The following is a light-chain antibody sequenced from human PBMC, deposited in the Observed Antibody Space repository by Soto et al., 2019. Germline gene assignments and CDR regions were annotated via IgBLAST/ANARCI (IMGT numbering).Light chain of an antibody. V-gene: IGKV1-12*01. J-gene: IGKJ3*01. Sequence: DIQMTQSPSSVSASVGDRVTITCRASQGISSWLAWYQQKPGKAPKLLIYAASSLQSGVPSRFSRSRCGTDFPLPLSCLQAENFSTYCCPQANRFPFPFGPGTKVDIK. CDR2: AAS. CDR1: QGISSW. CDR3: PQANRFPFP.